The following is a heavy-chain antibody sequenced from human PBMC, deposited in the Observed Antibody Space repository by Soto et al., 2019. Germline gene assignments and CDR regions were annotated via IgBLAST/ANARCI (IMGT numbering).Heavy chain of an antibody. J-gene: IGHJ4*02. Sequence: PXESLKISWKCSGNSCTSYWVSWVLQMPGKGLEWMGRIDPSDSYTNYSPSFQGHVTISADKSISTAYLQWSSLKASDTAMYYCARSHPSSSSRALGYWGQRTLVTVSS. CDR1: GNSCTSYW. V-gene: IGHV5-10-1*01. CDR3: ARSHPSSSSRALGY. D-gene: IGHD6-6*01. CDR2: IDPSDSYT.